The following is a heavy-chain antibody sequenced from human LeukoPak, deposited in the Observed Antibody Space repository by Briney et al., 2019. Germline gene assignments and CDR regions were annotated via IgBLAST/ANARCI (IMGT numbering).Heavy chain of an antibody. J-gene: IGHJ4*02. Sequence: GASVKVSCKASGYTFTSYYMHWVRQAPGQGLEWMGIINPSGGSTSYAQKFQGRVTMTRDMSTSTVYMELSSLRSEDTAVYYCARDPTGRKNYYDSSVPSFDYWGQGTLVTVSS. CDR2: INPSGGST. CDR1: GYTFTSYY. V-gene: IGHV1-46*01. CDR3: ARDPTGRKNYYDSSVPSFDY. D-gene: IGHD3-22*01.